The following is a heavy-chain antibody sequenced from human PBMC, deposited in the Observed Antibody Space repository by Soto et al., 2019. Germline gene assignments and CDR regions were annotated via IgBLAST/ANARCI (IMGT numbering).Heavy chain of an antibody. CDR1: GHPLSYRY. J-gene: IGHJ4*02. D-gene: IGHD3-9*01. CDR2: MRPLIGDT. V-gene: IGHV1-45*02. CDR3: AGDGSYETLSGNSHIFD. Sequence: QVPLVQSGAEVKQTGSSVKISCKTSGHPLSYRYLRWFRQAPGQAFEWMGRMRPLIGDTNHAQKVHDRLTLTRDRPMTTTYMELMSLTSDDTAIYYCAGDGSYETLSGNSHIFDWGQGTLVSVSS.